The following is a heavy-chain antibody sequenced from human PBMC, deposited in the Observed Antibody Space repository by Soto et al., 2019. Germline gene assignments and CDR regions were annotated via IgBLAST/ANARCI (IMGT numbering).Heavy chain of an antibody. V-gene: IGHV3-23*01. Sequence: GGSLSLSCAASGSTFSSYAMSWLRQAPGKGLGWVSAMCGSGANTYSADSVKGRFTISRDNSKNTLYLQMNSLRAEDTAVYYCAIALAEGRGWREGAFDIWGQGTMVTVSS. CDR1: GSTFSSYA. CDR2: MCGSGANT. D-gene: IGHD6-19*01. J-gene: IGHJ3*02. CDR3: AIALAEGRGWREGAFDI.